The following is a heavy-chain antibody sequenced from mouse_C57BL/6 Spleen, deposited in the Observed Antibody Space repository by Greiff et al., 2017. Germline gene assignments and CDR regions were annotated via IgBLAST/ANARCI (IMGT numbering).Heavy chain of an antibody. CDR2: IYPGDGDT. CDR1: GYAFSSSW. D-gene: IGHD1-1*01. J-gene: IGHJ2*01. CDR3: ARGGGGRNFDY. V-gene: IGHV1-82*01. Sequence: QVQLQQSGPELVKPGASVKISCKASGYAFSSSWMNWVKQRPGKGLEWIGRIYPGDGDTNYNGKFKGKATLTADKASSTAYMQLSSLTSEDSAVYFCARGGGGRNFDYWGQGTTLTVSS.